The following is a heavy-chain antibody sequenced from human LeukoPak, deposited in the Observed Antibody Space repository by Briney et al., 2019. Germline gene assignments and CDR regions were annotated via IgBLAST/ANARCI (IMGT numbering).Heavy chain of an antibody. CDR3: ARGHEIVVAKLSPGMVRGDGYYFDY. CDR2: INHSGST. Sequence: KSSETLSLTCAVYGGSFSGYYWSWIRQPPGKGLEWIGEINHSGSTNYNPSLKSRVTISVDTSKNQFSLKLSSVTAADTAVYYCARGHEIVVAKLSPGMVRGDGYYFDYWGQGTLVTVSS. V-gene: IGHV4-34*01. D-gene: IGHD3-10*01. J-gene: IGHJ4*02. CDR1: GGSFSGYY.